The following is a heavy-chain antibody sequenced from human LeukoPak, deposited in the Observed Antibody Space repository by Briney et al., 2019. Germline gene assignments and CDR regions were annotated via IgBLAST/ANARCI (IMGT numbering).Heavy chain of an antibody. CDR2: IYYSGST. Sequence: SETLSLTCTVSGGSISSYYWSWIRQPPGKGLEWIGYIYYSGSTNYNPSLKSRVTIPVDTSKNQFSLKLSSVTAADTAVYYCARGGSTYYDFWSGYNWGQGTLVTVSS. CDR3: ARGGSTYYDFWSGYN. J-gene: IGHJ4*02. V-gene: IGHV4-59*01. D-gene: IGHD3-3*01. CDR1: GGSISSYY.